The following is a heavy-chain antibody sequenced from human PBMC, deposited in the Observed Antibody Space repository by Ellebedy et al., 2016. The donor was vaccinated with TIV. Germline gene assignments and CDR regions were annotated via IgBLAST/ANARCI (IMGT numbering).Heavy chain of an antibody. Sequence: GESLKISXAASGFTFSGYWISWVRQAPRKGLEWVANIKEDGSEKYYVDSVKGRFTISRDNAKNSLYLQMNSLRAEDTAVYFCAAQVGGTTIFDNWGQGTLVTVSS. J-gene: IGHJ4*02. CDR3: AAQVGGTTIFDN. D-gene: IGHD1-26*01. CDR1: GFTFSGYW. V-gene: IGHV3-7*02. CDR2: IKEDGSEK.